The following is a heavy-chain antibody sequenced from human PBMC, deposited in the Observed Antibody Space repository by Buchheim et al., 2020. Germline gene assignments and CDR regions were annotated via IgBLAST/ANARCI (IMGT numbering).Heavy chain of an antibody. J-gene: IGHJ4*02. CDR3: ARDRAVAGNTLDY. V-gene: IGHV3-48*02. CDR1: GFSFSTHS. D-gene: IGHD6-19*01. Sequence: EVHLVESGGGLVRPGGSLRLSCATSGFSFSTHSINWVRQAPGKGLEWISYICRSSDTIYYADSVKGRFTISRDNVKDSLYLQMNSLRDEDTAVYYCARDRAVAGNTLDYWGQGTL. CDR2: ICRSSDTI.